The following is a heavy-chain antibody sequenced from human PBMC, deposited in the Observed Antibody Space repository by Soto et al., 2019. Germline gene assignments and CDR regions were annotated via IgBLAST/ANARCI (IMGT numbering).Heavy chain of an antibody. J-gene: IGHJ4*02. V-gene: IGHV4-59*01. Sequence: PSETLSLTCTVSCGSISSYYWSWIRQPPGKGLEWIGYIYYSGSANYNPSLKSRVTISVDTSKNQFSLKLSSVTAADTAVYYCAREGSDSSGWSVDYWGQGTLVTVSS. CDR1: CGSISSYY. CDR3: AREGSDSSGWSVDY. CDR2: IYYSGSA. D-gene: IGHD6-19*01.